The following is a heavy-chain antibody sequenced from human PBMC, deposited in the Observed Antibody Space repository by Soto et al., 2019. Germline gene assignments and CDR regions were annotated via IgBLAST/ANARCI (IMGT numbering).Heavy chain of an antibody. CDR3: ARRRGSSGWKTNFDY. CDR1: GFTFSSYW. V-gene: IGHV3-74*01. CDR2: INSDGSST. D-gene: IGHD6-19*01. J-gene: IGHJ4*02. Sequence: EVQLVESGGGLVQPGGSLRLSCAASGFTFSSYWMHWVRQAPGKGLVWVSRINSDGSSTTYADSVKGRFTISRDNGKNTLYLQMNSLRAEDTAVYYCARRRGSSGWKTNFDYWGQGTLVTVSS.